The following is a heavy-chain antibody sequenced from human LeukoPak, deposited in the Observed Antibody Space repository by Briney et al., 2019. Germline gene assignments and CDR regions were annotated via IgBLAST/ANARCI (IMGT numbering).Heavy chain of an antibody. CDR1: GGSFSGYY. J-gene: IGHJ5*02. V-gene: IGHV4-34*01. CDR3: ARGHSGIPSLWGVDP. Sequence: SETLSLTCAVYGGSFSGYYWSWIRQPPGKGLEWIGEINHSGSTNYNPSLKSRVTISVDTSKNQFSLKLSSVTAADTAVYYCARGHSGIPSLWGVDPWGQGTLVTVSS. CDR2: INHSGST. D-gene: IGHD3-10*01.